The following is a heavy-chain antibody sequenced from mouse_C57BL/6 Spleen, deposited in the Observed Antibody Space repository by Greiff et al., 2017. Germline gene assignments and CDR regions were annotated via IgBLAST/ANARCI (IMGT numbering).Heavy chain of an antibody. V-gene: IGHV2-9-1*01. J-gene: IGHJ4*01. CDR3: ARGDYDDADYYAMDY. Sequence: VQGVESGPGLVAPSQSLSITCTVSGFSLTSYAISWVRQPPGKGLEWLGVIWTGGGTNYNSALKSRLSISKDNSKSQVFLKMNSLQTDDTARYYCARGDYDDADYYAMDYWGQGTSVTVSS. CDR1: GFSLTSYA. D-gene: IGHD2-4*01. CDR2: IWTGGGT.